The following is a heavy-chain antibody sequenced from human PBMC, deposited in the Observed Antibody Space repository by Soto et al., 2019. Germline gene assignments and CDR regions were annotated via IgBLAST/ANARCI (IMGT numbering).Heavy chain of an antibody. V-gene: IGHV3-64*01. CDR3: ARGIAGSVYGMDV. CDR2: ISSNGGST. J-gene: IGHJ6*02. CDR1: GFTFSSYA. Sequence: EVQLVESGGGLVQPGGSLRLCCAASGFTFSSYAMHWVRQAPGKGLEYVSAISSNGGSTYYANSVKGRFTISRDNSKNTLYLQMGSLRAEDMAVYYCARGIAGSVYGMDVWGQGTTVTVSS. D-gene: IGHD2-15*01.